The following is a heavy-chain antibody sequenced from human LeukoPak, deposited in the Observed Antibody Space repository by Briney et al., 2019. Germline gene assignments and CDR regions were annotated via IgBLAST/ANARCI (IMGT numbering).Heavy chain of an antibody. D-gene: IGHD1-1*01. CDR3: ARVGYDYNWYDALDI. J-gene: IGHJ3*02. CDR1: AFTFSGYS. V-gene: IGHV3-30*04. Sequence: GRSLRLSCVVSAFTFSGYSMHWVRQAPGKGLEGVAFISHDGSNKYCADSLKGRFTISRDNSKNTLFLQMTSLRPEDTAVYYCARVGYDYNWYDALDIWGQGTMVTVSS. CDR2: ISHDGSNK.